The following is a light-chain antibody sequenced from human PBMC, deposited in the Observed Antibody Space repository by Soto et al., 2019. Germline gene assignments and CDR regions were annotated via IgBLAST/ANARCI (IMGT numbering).Light chain of an antibody. CDR3: SSFTSSSTVV. CDR1: SSDVGAYNY. CDR2: DVT. V-gene: IGLV2-14*03. J-gene: IGLJ2*01. Sequence: QSVLTQPASVSGSPGQSITISCTGTSSDVGAYNYVSWYQQHPGKAPKLVIYDVTYRPPGVSNRFSGSKSDNTASLTISGLQSEDEADYHCSSFTSSSTVVFGGGTKVTVL.